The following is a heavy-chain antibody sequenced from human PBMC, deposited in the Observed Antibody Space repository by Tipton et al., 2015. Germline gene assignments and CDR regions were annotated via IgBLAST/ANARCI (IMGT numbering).Heavy chain of an antibody. Sequence: TLSLTCSVSGVSISGGVYYWTWIRQHTGKGLEWIGYIYYSGGTFYNPSLNSRVTISMDTSQNQFSLKLSSVTDADTAVYYCARVRCKPYCSSAAYKEFDTWGQGTLVTVSS. V-gene: IGHV4-30-4*08. CDR3: ARVRCKPYCSSAAYKEFDT. D-gene: IGHD2-2*01. J-gene: IGHJ5*02. CDR1: GVSISGGVYY. CDR2: IYYSGGT.